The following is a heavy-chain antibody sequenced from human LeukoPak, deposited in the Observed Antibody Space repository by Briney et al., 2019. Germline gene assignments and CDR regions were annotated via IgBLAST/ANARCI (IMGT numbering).Heavy chain of an antibody. CDR3: ARLRGNYFPDY. CDR1: GGAMSGYY. J-gene: IGHJ4*02. V-gene: IGHV4-59*01. Sequence: SETLSLTCTVSGGAMSGYYWTWIRQSPGRRLEWIAYIHYSGSTNYNPSLKSRVTISVHTSKNQFSLRLDSVTAADTAVYYCARLRGNYFPDYWGQGTLVTVSS. D-gene: IGHD2/OR15-2a*01. CDR2: IHYSGST.